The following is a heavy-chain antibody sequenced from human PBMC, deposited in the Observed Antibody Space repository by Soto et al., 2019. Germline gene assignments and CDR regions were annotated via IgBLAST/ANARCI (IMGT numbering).Heavy chain of an antibody. CDR3: AKGGAGYCSRTSCLYYFDY. J-gene: IGHJ4*02. Sequence: GGSLRLSCAASGFTFSTYAMSWVRQAPGKGLEWVSTISGSGDSTYYADSVKGRFTISRDNSKDTLYLQMNSLRAEDTAVYYCAKGGAGYCSRTSCLYYFDYWGRGTLVTVSS. CDR1: GFTFSTYA. D-gene: IGHD2-2*01. V-gene: IGHV3-23*01. CDR2: ISGSGDST.